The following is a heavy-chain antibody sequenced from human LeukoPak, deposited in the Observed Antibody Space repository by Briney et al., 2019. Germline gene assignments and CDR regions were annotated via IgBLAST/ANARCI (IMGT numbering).Heavy chain of an antibody. J-gene: IGHJ6*03. V-gene: IGHV3-30*03. D-gene: IGHD1-26*01. CDR3: ARDSGSYHFYYYYYMDV. CDR2: ISYDGSNK. Sequence: GGSLRLSCAASGFTFSSYGMHWVRQAPGKGLEWVAVISYDGSNKYYADSVKGRFTISRDNSKNTLYLQMNSLRAEDTAVYYCARDSGSYHFYYYYYMDVWGKGTTVTISS. CDR1: GFTFSSYG.